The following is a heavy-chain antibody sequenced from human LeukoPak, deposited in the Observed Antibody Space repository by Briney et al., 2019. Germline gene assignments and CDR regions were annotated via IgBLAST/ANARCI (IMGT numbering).Heavy chain of an antibody. J-gene: IGHJ4*02. D-gene: IGHD3-3*01. CDR2: INHSGST. V-gene: IGHV4-34*01. CDR3: ARGSPVLRFYHYGVPNQYYFDY. Sequence: PSETLSLTCAVYGGSFSGYYWSWIRQPPGKGLEWIGEINHSGSTNYNPSLKSRATISVDTSKNQFSLKLSSVTAADTAVYYCARGSPVLRFYHYGVPNQYYFDYWGQGTLVTVSS. CDR1: GGSFSGYY.